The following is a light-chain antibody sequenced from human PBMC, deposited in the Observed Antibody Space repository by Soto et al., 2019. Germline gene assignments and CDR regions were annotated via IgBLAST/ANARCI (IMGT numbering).Light chain of an antibody. CDR3: QQYNSWPPELT. Sequence: EIVLTQSPATLSLSPGERATLSCGASQSVSSSYLAWYQQKPGQAPRLLIYGASTRAAGFPARFSGSGSGTDFTLTISSLQSEDFAVYYCQQYNSWPPELTFGGGTKVDI. V-gene: IGKV3-15*01. CDR2: GAS. J-gene: IGKJ4*01. CDR1: QSVSSSY.